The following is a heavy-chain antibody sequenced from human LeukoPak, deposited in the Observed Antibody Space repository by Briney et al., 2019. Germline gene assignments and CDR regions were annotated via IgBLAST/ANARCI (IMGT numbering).Heavy chain of an antibody. Sequence: SETLSLTCTVSGYSISSGYYWGWIRQPPGKGLEWIGSIYHSGSTYYNPSLKSRVTISVDTSKNQFSLKLSSVTAADTAVYYCARGSGLLWFGELFELPDTNNWFDPWGQGTLVTVSS. V-gene: IGHV4-38-2*02. CDR3: ARGSGLLWFGELFELPDTNNWFDP. D-gene: IGHD3-10*01. CDR1: GYSISSGYY. J-gene: IGHJ5*02. CDR2: IYHSGST.